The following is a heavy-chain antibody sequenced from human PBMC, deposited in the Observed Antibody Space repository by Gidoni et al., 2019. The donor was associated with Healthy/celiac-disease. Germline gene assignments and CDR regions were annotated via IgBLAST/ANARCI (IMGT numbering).Heavy chain of an antibody. D-gene: IGHD2-15*01. J-gene: IGHJ4*02. CDR1: GGSISTSNW. CDR3: ARAGRLGEYCSGGSCYNYFDY. CDR2: IYHSGST. Sequence: QVQLQESGPGLVKPSGTLSLTCAVPGGSISTSNWWRWVRHPPGKGLEWIGEIYHSGSTNYNPSLKSRVTISVDKSKNQFSLKLSSVTAADTAVYYCARAGRLGEYCSGGSCYNYFDYWGQGTLVTVSS. V-gene: IGHV4-4*02.